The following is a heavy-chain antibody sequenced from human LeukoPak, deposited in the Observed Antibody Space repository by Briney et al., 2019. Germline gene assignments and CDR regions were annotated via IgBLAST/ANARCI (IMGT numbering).Heavy chain of an antibody. J-gene: IGHJ6*03. CDR2: ITGRGDAT. Sequence: GGSLRLSCVGSDFSFITYAMSWVRQAPGKGLEWVSIITGRGDATYYADSVKGRFTISRDNSKNTVYLQMNSLRAEDTAVYYCARGITMTAYMDVWGKGTTVTISS. D-gene: IGHD3-22*01. V-gene: IGHV3-23*01. CDR1: DFSFITYA. CDR3: ARGITMTAYMDV.